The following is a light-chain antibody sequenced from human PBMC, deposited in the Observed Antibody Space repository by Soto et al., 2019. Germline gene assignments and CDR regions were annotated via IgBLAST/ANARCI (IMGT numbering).Light chain of an antibody. J-gene: IGKJ1*01. CDR1: QSVSSN. CDR3: QKYNDWPLT. Sequence: EILMTQSPVTLSVSPGERSTLSCRASQSVSSNLAWYQQKTGQAPSILIYGEFTRATGIPDRLSGTGSGTEFNLTISRLQSEDFALYYCQKYNDWPLTCGQGTKVDIK. CDR2: GEF. V-gene: IGKV3-15*01.